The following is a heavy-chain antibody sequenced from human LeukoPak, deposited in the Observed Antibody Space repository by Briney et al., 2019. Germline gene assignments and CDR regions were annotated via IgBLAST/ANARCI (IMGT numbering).Heavy chain of an antibody. Sequence: GRSLRLSCAASGFTFSSYAMHWIRQAPGKGLEWVAVISYDGSNKYYADSVKGRFTISRDNSKNTLYLQMNSLRAEVTAVYYCARESREPRWGDFDYWGQGTLVTVSS. CDR1: GFTFSSYA. D-gene: IGHD3-10*01. CDR3: ARESREPRWGDFDY. V-gene: IGHV3-30*04. J-gene: IGHJ4*02. CDR2: ISYDGSNK.